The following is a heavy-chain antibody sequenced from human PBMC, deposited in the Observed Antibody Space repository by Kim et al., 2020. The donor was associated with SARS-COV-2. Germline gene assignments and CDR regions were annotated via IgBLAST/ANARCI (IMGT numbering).Heavy chain of an antibody. CDR1: GGSFSGYY. CDR3: ARGGLWFGEFLYYYGMDV. D-gene: IGHD3-10*01. V-gene: IGHV4-34*01. J-gene: IGHJ6*02. CDR2: INHSGST. Sequence: SETLSLTCAVYGGSFSGYYWSWIRQPPGKGLEWIGEINHSGSTNYNPSLKSRVTISVDTSKNQFSLKLSSVTAADTAVYYCARGGLWFGEFLYYYGMDVWGQGTTVTVSS.